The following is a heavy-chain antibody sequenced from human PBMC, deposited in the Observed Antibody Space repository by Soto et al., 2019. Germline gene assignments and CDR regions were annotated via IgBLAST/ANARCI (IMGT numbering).Heavy chain of an antibody. CDR2: ISSSSSTI. J-gene: IGHJ6*02. CDR1: GFTFSSYS. D-gene: IGHD3-22*01. Sequence: LRLSCAASGFTFSSYSMNWVRQAPGKGLEWVSYISSSSSTIYYADSVKGRFTISRDNAKNSLYLQMNSLRDEDTAVYYCARDAGTYTWYYYDSSGYYLDYYGMDVWGQGTTVTVSS. CDR3: ARDAGTYTWYYYDSSGYYLDYYGMDV. V-gene: IGHV3-48*02.